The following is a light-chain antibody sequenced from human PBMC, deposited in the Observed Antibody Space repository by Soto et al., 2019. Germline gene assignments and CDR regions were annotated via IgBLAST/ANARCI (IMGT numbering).Light chain of an antibody. CDR1: SSDVGGYNY. V-gene: IGLV2-14*01. Sequence: QSVLTQPASVSGSPGQSITISCTGTSSDVGGYNYVSWYQQHPGKVPKLIIYEVSNRPSGVFNRFSGSKSDNTASLTISGLQAEDEADYYCSSYTSSGTVVFGGGTKLTVL. J-gene: IGLJ2*01. CDR2: EVS. CDR3: SSYTSSGTVV.